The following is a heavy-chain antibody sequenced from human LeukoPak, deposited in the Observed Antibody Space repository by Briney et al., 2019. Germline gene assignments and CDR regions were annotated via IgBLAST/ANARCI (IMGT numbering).Heavy chain of an antibody. D-gene: IGHD3-16*01. Sequence: GGSLRLSCAASGFTFDDYAMHWVRQAPGKGLEWVSGISWNSGSIGYADSVKGRFTISRDNAKNSLYLQMNSLRAEDTALYYCAKDLRFMITFGGDYWGQGTLVTVSS. V-gene: IGHV3-9*01. J-gene: IGHJ4*02. CDR2: ISWNSGSI. CDR1: GFTFDDYA. CDR3: AKDLRFMITFGGDY.